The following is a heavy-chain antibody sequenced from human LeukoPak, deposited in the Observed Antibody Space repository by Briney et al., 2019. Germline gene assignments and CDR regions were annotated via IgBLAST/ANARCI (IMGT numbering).Heavy chain of an antibody. Sequence: GGSLRLSCAASEFTFCSYSMNWVRQASGKGLEWVSYISSSSLTIYYADSVKGRFTISRDNAKNSLYLQMNSLRDEDTAVYYCARANYGSGSYRALDYWGQGTLVTVSS. V-gene: IGHV3-48*02. CDR2: ISSSSLTI. CDR1: EFTFCSYS. J-gene: IGHJ4*02. D-gene: IGHD3-10*01. CDR3: ARANYGSGSYRALDY.